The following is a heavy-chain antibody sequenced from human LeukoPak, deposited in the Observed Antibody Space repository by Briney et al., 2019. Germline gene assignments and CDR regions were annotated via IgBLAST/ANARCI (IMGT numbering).Heavy chain of an antibody. D-gene: IGHD3-16*02. CDR3: ARSRAETVPVWGSYRHHDAFDI. J-gene: IGHJ3*02. V-gene: IGHV5-51*01. CDR1: GYSFTNYW. Sequence: GESLKISCNGSGYSFTNYWIGWVRQMPGKGLEWMGIIYPGDSDTTYKPSFQGQVTISADKSISTAYLQWSSLKASDTAMYYCARSRAETVPVWGSYRHHDAFDIWGQGTMVTVSS. CDR2: IYPGDSDT.